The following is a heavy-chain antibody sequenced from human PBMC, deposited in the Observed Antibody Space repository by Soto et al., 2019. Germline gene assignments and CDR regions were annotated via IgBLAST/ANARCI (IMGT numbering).Heavy chain of an antibody. Sequence: SVKVSCKASGFTFTSSAVHWVRQARGQRLEWIGWIVVGSGNTNYAQKFQERVTITRDMSTSTAYMELSSLRSEDTAVYYCAAGVVSYGMDVWGQGTTVTVYS. CDR2: IVVGSGNT. CDR3: AAGVVSYGMDV. D-gene: IGHD2-2*01. V-gene: IGHV1-58*01. J-gene: IGHJ6*02. CDR1: GFTFTSSA.